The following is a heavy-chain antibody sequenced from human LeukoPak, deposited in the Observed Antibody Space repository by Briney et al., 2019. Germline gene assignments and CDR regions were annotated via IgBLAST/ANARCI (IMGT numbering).Heavy chain of an antibody. CDR3: AKHYMGSSYNHGLDC. V-gene: IGHV4-34*01. D-gene: IGHD3-10*01. CDR1: VGSFSGYY. Sequence: PSETLSLTCAVYVGSFSGYYWSWIRQPPGKGLEWIGEINHSGSTNYNPSLKSRVTISVDTSKNQFSLKLSSVTAADTALYYCAKHYMGSSYNHGLDCWGQGTLVTVSS. J-gene: IGHJ4*02. CDR2: INHSGST.